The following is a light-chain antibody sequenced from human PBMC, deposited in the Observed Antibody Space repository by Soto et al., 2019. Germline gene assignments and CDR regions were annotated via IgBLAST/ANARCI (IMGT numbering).Light chain of an antibody. Sequence: EIVMTQSPATLSVSPGERATLSCRASQTVYSNLAWYQQKPGQAPRLLIYGASTRATGIPARFSGSGSGTVFTLPFSSRQSEDFAFYYSHLYNYGQWTFAQGTKVEIK. CDR1: QTVYSN. CDR3: HLYNYGQWT. V-gene: IGKV3-15*01. CDR2: GAS. J-gene: IGKJ1*01.